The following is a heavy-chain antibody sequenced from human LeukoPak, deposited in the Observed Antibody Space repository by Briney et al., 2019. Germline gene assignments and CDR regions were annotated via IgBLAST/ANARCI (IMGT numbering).Heavy chain of an antibody. J-gene: IGHJ3*02. D-gene: IGHD2-2*01. Sequence: SETLSLTCTVSGGSISSSSYYWNWIRQPPGKGLEWIGYIYYSGNTNYSPSFKSRVTISVDTSKNQFSLKLSSVTAADTAVYYCAREDAQEGANSFDIWGQGTMVTVSS. V-gene: IGHV4-61*01. CDR2: IYYSGNT. CDR3: AREDAQEGANSFDI. CDR1: GGSISSSSYY.